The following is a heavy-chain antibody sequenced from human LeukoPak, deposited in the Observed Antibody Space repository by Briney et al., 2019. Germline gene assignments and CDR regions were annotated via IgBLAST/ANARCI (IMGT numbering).Heavy chain of an antibody. CDR1: GGSFSGYY. CDR3: AREDRDGYRDDAFDI. Sequence: KPSETLSLTCAVYGGSFSGYYWSWIRQPPGKGLEWIGEINHSGSTNYNPSLKSRVTISVDTSKNQFSLKLSSVTAADTAVYYCAREDRDGYRDDAFDIWGQGTMVTVSS. J-gene: IGHJ3*02. V-gene: IGHV4-34*01. D-gene: IGHD5-24*01. CDR2: INHSGST.